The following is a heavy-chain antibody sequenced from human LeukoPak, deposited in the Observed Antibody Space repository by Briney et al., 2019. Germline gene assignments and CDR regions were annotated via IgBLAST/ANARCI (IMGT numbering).Heavy chain of an antibody. V-gene: IGHV4-30-4*08. CDR1: GGSISSGDYY. CDR3: ARETKQYQLLSYYYYYMDV. CDR2: IYYSGST. D-gene: IGHD2-2*01. Sequence: SQTLSLTCTVSGGSISSGDYYWSWLRQPPGTGLEWIGYIYYSGSTYYNPSLKSRVTISVDTSKNQFSLKLSSVTAAVTAVYYCARETKQYQLLSYYYYYMDVWGKGTTVTVSS. J-gene: IGHJ6*03.